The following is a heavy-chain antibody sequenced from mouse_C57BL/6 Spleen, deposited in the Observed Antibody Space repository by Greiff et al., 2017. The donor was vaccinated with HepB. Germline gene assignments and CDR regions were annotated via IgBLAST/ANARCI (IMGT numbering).Heavy chain of an antibody. Sequence: VQLQKSGAELVKPGASVKISCKASGYAFSSYWMNWVKQRPGKGLEWIGQIYPGDGDTNYNGKFKGKATLTADKSSSTAYMQLSSLTSEDSAVYFCARGGDYYGSSYDYFDYWGQGTTLTVSS. CDR3: ARGGDYYGSSYDYFDY. CDR2: IYPGDGDT. CDR1: GYAFSSYW. D-gene: IGHD1-1*01. V-gene: IGHV1-80*01. J-gene: IGHJ2*01.